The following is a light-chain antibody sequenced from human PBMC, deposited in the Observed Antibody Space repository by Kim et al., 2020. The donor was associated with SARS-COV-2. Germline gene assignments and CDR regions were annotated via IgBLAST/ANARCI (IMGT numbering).Light chain of an antibody. V-gene: IGLV3-1*01. CDR2: QYS. J-gene: IGLJ2*01. Sequence: VAPGQTANILLSGHELGYKYASWYQQRPGQSPVLVIYQYSERPSGISERFSGSNSGNTATLSISGTQAMDEAEYYCQAWDSSTAHVFGGGTKLTVL. CDR1: ELGYKY. CDR3: QAWDSSTAHV.